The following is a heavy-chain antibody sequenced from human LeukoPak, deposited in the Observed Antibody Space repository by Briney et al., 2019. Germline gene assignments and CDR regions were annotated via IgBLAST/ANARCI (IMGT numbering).Heavy chain of an antibody. J-gene: IGHJ6*02. CDR3: ARDRDPKYYDFWSGYYKGDYYYYYGMDV. Sequence: GGSLRLSCAASGFTFSSYEMNWVRQAPGKGLEWVSYISSSGSTIYYAASVKGRFTISRDNAKNSLYLQMNSLRAEDTAVYYCARDRDPKYYDFWSGYYKGDYYYYYGMDVWGQGTTVTVSS. V-gene: IGHV3-48*03. D-gene: IGHD3-3*01. CDR2: ISSSGSTI. CDR1: GFTFSSYE.